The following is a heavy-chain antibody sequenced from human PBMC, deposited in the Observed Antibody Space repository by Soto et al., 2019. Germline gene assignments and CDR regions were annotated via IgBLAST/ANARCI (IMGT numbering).Heavy chain of an antibody. V-gene: IGHV1-69*06. CDR3: ASLLWFGDYYYGMDV. CDR1: GGTFSSYA. J-gene: IGHJ6*02. CDR2: IIPIFGTA. Sequence: SVKVSCKASGGTFSSYAISWVRQAPGQGLEWMGGIIPIFGTANYAQKFQGRVTITADKSTSTAYMELGSLRSEDTAVYYCASLLWFGDYYYGMDVWGQGTTVTVSS. D-gene: IGHD3-10*01.